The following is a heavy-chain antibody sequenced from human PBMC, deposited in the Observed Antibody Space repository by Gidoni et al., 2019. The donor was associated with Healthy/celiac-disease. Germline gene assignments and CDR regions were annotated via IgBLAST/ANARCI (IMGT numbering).Heavy chain of an antibody. CDR3: ASLATPVVVVAARIFDY. D-gene: IGHD2-15*01. V-gene: IGHV3-48*01. J-gene: IGHJ4*02. CDR2: ISSSSSTI. CDR1: GFTFSSYS. Sequence: EVQLVESGGGLVQPGGSLSLSCAASGFTFSSYSMNWVRQAPGKGLEWVSYISSSSSTIYYADSVKGRFTISRDNAKNSLYLQMNSLRAEDTAVYYCASLATPVVVVAARIFDYWGQGTLVTVSS.